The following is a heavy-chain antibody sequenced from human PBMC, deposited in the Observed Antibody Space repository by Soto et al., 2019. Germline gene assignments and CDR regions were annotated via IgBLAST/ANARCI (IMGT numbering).Heavy chain of an antibody. V-gene: IGHV1-69*13. D-gene: IGHD3-10*01. J-gene: IGHJ3*02. Sequence: ETAVKVSCKACGGDFSSYALSSVRQAPGQGLEWMGGIIPIFGTANYAQKFQGRVTITADESTSTAYMELSSLRSEDTAVYYCVYGSGSYSDFDIWRQGTMVTVPS. CDR1: GGDFSSYA. CDR2: IIPIFGTA. CDR3: VYGSGSYSDFDI.